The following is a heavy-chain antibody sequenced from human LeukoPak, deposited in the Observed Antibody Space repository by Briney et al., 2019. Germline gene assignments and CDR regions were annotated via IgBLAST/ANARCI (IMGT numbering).Heavy chain of an antibody. Sequence: SVKVSCKAPGGTFSSYAISWVRQAPGQGLEWMGGIIPIFGTANYAQKFQGRVTITTDESTSTAYMELSSLRSEDTAVYYCARDSSSCPDAFDIWGQGTMVTVSS. CDR3: ARDSSSCPDAFDI. V-gene: IGHV1-69*05. CDR1: GGTFSSYA. CDR2: IIPIFGTA. J-gene: IGHJ3*02. D-gene: IGHD6-13*01.